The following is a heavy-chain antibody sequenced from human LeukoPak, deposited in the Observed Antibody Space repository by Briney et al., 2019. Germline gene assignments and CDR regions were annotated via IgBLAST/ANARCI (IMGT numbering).Heavy chain of an antibody. CDR1: GFTVSSNY. CDR2: IYSGGST. D-gene: IGHD5-24*01. V-gene: IGHV3-66*01. J-gene: IGHJ6*02. Sequence: GGSLRLSCAASGFTVSSNYMSWVRQAPGKGLEWVSVIYSGGSTYYADPVKGRFTISRDNSKNTLYLQMNSLRAEDTAVYYCASEMATAYYYYYGMDVWGQGTTVTVSS. CDR3: ASEMATAYYYYYGMDV.